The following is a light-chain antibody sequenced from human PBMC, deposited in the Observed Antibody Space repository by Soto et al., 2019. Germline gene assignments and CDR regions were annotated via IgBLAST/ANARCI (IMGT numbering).Light chain of an antibody. CDR3: RQRSNWPPGWT. Sequence: EIVLTQSPATLSLSPGERATLSCRASQSVSSYLAWYQQKPGQAPRLLIYDASNRATGIPARFSGSGSGTDFTLPIGSLEPEDFALFCCRQRSNWPPGWTFGQGTKVDIK. CDR1: QSVSSY. CDR2: DAS. V-gene: IGKV3-11*01. J-gene: IGKJ1*01.